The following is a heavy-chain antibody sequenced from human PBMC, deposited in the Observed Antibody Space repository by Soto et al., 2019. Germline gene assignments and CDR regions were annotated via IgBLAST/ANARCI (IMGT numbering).Heavy chain of an antibody. CDR1: GFTFSSYE. V-gene: IGHV3-48*03. CDR2: ISGSGGNI. J-gene: IGHJ6*02. D-gene: IGHD2-2*01. Sequence: GGSLRLSCAASGFTFSSYEMNWVRQAPGKGLEWVSSISGSGGNIYYADSVKGRFTISRDNAKNSLYLQMNSLRAEDTAAYYSATDRYCNNTSCTLYYAMGVWGQGTSVTVSS. CDR3: ATDRYCNNTSCTLYYAMGV.